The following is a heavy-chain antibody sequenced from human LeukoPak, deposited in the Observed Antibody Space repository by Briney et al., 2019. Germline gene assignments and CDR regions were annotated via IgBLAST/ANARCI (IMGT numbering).Heavy chain of an antibody. D-gene: IGHD3-10*01. J-gene: IGHJ3*02. V-gene: IGHV1-3*01. CDR3: ARAQTTMVRGGRAFDI. Sequence: ASAKVSCKASGYTFTSYAMHWVRQAPGQRLEWMGWINAGNGNTKYSQKFQGRVTITRDTSASTAYMELSSLRSEDTAVYYCARAQTTMVRGGRAFDIWGQGTMVTVSS. CDR2: INAGNGNT. CDR1: GYTFTSYA.